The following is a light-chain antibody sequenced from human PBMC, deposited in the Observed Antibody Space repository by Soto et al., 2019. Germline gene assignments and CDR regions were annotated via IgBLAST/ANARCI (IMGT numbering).Light chain of an antibody. V-gene: IGLV2-11*01. Sequence: QSALTQPRSVSGSPGQSVTISCAGTSSDVGAYNWVSWYQQHPGKVPKLIIYDVTRRPAGVPDRFSGSKSGNTASLTISGLQADDEADYYCCSYAGSYPLVFGGGTKLTVL. J-gene: IGLJ3*02. CDR1: SSDVGAYNW. CDR2: DVT. CDR3: CSYAGSYPLV.